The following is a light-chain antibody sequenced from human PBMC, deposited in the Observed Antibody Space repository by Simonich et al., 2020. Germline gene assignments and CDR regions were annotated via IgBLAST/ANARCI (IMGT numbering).Light chain of an antibody. V-gene: IGLV3-21*03. J-gene: IGLJ3*02. Sequence: SYVLTQPPSVSVAPGKTARITCGGNNIGSKSVHWYQQKPGQAPVLVVYDDSDRPSGIPGRFPGSNSGNTATLTISRVEAGDEADYYCQVWDSSSDHWVFGGGTKLTVL. CDR3: QVWDSSSDHWV. CDR1: NIGSKS. CDR2: DDS.